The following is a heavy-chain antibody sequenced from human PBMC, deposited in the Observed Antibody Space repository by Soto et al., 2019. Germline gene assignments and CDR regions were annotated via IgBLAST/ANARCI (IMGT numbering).Heavy chain of an antibody. CDR2: IYYSGST. CDR3: ARGYSMIELFDP. J-gene: IGHJ5*02. V-gene: IGHV4-39*01. Sequence: SETLSLTCTVSGGSISSSSYYWGWIRQPPGKGLEWIGSIYYSGSTYYNPSLKSRVTISVDTSKNQFSLKLSSVTAADTAVYYCARGYSMIELFDPWGQGTLVTVSS. D-gene: IGHD3-22*01. CDR1: GGSISSSSYY.